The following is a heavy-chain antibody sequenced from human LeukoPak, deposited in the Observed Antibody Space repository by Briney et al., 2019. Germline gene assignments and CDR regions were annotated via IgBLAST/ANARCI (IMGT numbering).Heavy chain of an antibody. CDR1: GYTFTIYG. CDR2: ISPNSGDT. V-gene: IGHV1-18*01. Sequence: ASVNVSCKASGYTFTIYGISWVRQAPGQGLEWMGWISPNSGDTKYAQKLQGRVTMTTDTSTNTAYMELRSLTSDDTAVYFCARDGGREVATITPNWFDPWGQGTLVTVSS. D-gene: IGHD5-24*01. J-gene: IGHJ5*02. CDR3: ARDGGREVATITPNWFDP.